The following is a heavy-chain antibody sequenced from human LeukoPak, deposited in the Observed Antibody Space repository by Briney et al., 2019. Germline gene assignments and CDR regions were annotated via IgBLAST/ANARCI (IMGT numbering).Heavy chain of an antibody. J-gene: IGHJ3*02. CDR3: ARCRDGYKDAFDI. Sequence: ASVKVSCKASGYTFTGYYMHWVRQAPGQGLEWMGRINPNSGGTNYAQKFQGRVTTTRDTSISTAYMELSRMRYDDTAVYYCARCRDGYKDAFDIWGQGTMVTVSS. D-gene: IGHD5-24*01. CDR1: GYTFTGYY. V-gene: IGHV1-2*06. CDR2: INPNSGGT.